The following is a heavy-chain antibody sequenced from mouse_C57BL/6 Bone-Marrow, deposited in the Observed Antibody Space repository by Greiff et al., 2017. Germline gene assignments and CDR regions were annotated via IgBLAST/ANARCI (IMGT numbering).Heavy chain of an antibody. CDR1: GYAFSSSW. D-gene: IGHD2-1*01. J-gene: IGHJ2*01. V-gene: IGHV1-82*01. CDR2: IYPGDGDT. Sequence: QVQLQQSGPELVKPGASVKISCKASGYAFSSSWMNWVKQRPGKGLEWIGRIYPGDGDTNYNGKFKGKATLTADKSSSTAYMPLSSLTSEDSAVDCCARTFYGNPFDYWGQGTTLTVSS. CDR3: ARTFYGNPFDY.